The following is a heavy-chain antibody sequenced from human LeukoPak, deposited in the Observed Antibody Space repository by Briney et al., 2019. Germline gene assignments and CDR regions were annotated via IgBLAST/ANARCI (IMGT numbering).Heavy chain of an antibody. Sequence: SETLSLTCTVSGGSISSGSYYWRWIRQPAGKGLEWIGRIYTSGSTNYNPSLKSRVTISVDTSKNQFSLKLSSVTAADTAVYYCARDGGSKPDYGGNYWFDPWGQGTLVTVSS. D-gene: IGHD4-23*01. CDR1: GGSISSGSYY. CDR2: IYTSGST. V-gene: IGHV4-61*02. CDR3: ARDGGSKPDYGGNYWFDP. J-gene: IGHJ5*02.